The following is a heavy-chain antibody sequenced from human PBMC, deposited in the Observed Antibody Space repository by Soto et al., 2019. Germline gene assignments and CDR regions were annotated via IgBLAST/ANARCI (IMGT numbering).Heavy chain of an antibody. CDR3: ARSEVVAPWFDP. CDR2: IYYSERTSYNSGST. CDR1: GDSMTSSSYY. V-gene: IGHV4-39*07. Sequence: ETLSLTCTVSGDSMTSSSYYWGWIRQPPGKGLEWIGSIYYSERTSYNSGSTYYSPSLKSRVTISGDTSKSQFSLKLSSVTAADTAVYYCARSEVVAPWFDPWGQGTLVTVSS. J-gene: IGHJ5*02. D-gene: IGHD3-22*01.